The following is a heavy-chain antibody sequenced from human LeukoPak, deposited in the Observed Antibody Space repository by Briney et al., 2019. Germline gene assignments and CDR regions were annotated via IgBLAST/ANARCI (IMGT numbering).Heavy chain of an antibody. CDR1: GGSISSGGYY. CDR2: IYYSGST. Sequence: SETLSLTCTVSGGSISSGGYYWSWIRQHPGKGLEWIGYIYYSGSTYYNPSLKSRVTISVDTSKNQFSLRLSSVTAADTAVYYCARDNRGYYDYWGQGTLVTVSS. J-gene: IGHJ4*02. CDR3: ARDNRGYYDY. D-gene: IGHD3-22*01. V-gene: IGHV4-31*03.